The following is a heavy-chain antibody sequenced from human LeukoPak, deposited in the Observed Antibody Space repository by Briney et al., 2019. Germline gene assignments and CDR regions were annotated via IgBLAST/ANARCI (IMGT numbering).Heavy chain of an antibody. CDR1: GFSVSSNY. J-gene: IGHJ4*02. CDR3: ARATLEN. V-gene: IGHV3-53*01. Sequence: PGGSLRLSCAASGFSVSSNYISWVRQAPGKGLEWVSVIYSDGGTKYADSVKARFTISRDNSRNTVYLQMKSLRVEDTAVYYCARATLENWGQGTLVTVSS. CDR2: IYSDGGT.